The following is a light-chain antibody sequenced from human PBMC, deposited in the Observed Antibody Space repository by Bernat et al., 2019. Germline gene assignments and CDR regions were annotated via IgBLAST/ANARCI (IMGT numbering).Light chain of an antibody. V-gene: IGLV2-18*03. CDR3: CSFTTTTTWV. CDR2: EVN. J-gene: IGLJ3*02. Sequence: QSALTQPPSVSGSPGQSVTISCTGTSSDVGSYNRVSWYQQPPGTAPKLMIYEVNNRPSGVPDRFSGSKSGNTASLTTSGLQAEDEADYYCCSFTTTTTWVFGGGTKLTVL. CDR1: SSDVGSYNR.